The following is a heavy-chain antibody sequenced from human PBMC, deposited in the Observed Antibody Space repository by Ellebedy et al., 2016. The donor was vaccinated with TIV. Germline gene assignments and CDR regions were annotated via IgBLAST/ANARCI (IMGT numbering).Heavy chain of an antibody. CDR2: IYSGNKT. D-gene: IGHD3-16*01. CDR1: GFSVSSNY. CDR3: VRERFPMPT. V-gene: IGHV3-66*01. J-gene: IGHJ4*02. Sequence: PGGSLRLSCEASGFSVSSNYITWVRQAPGKGLQWVSVIYSGNKTHYADSVRGRFTISRAIFKNTIYLQMHGLRIEDTALYYCVRERFPMPTWGQGTLVIVSS.